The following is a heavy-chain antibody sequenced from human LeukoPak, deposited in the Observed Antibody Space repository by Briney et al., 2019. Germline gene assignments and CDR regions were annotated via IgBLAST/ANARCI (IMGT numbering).Heavy chain of an antibody. CDR3: TTGLLGVRGVIIRSTYYFDY. Sequence: GGSLRLSCAASGFTFSNAWVSWVRQAPGKGLEWVGRIKSKTDGGTTDYAAPVKGRFTISRDDSKNTLYLQMNSLKTEDTAVYYCTTGLLGVRGVIIRSTYYFDYWGQGTLVTVSS. CDR1: GFTFSNAW. J-gene: IGHJ4*02. D-gene: IGHD3-10*01. CDR2: IKSKTDGGTT. V-gene: IGHV3-15*01.